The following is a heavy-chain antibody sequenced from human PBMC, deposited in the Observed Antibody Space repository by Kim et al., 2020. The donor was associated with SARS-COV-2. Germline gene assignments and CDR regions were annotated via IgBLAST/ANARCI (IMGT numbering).Heavy chain of an antibody. CDR2: ISGSGGST. V-gene: IGHV3-23*01. J-gene: IGHJ4*02. CDR1: GFTFSSYA. CDR3: AKDSPGRTYSRGEFDY. Sequence: GGSLRLSCAASGFTFSSYAMSWVRQAPGKGLEWVSAISGSGGSTYYADSVKGRFTISRDNSKNTLYLQMNSLRAEDTAVYYCAKDSPGRTYSRGEFDYWGQGTLVTVSS. D-gene: IGHD3-16*01.